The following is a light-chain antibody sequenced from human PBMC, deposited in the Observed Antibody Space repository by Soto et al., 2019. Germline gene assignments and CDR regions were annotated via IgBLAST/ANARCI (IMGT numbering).Light chain of an antibody. J-gene: IGKJ1*01. V-gene: IGKV3-20*01. CDR3: QHYGNSLWT. CDR1: QSVRSMY. Sequence: EIVLTRSPGNLTLSAGASAAVSCRASQSVRSMYLAWYQQKPGQAPRLLIYDASSRATDIPDRFSGSGSGTDFTLTISRLETEDFAIYYCQHYGNSLWTFGQGTKVDIK. CDR2: DAS.